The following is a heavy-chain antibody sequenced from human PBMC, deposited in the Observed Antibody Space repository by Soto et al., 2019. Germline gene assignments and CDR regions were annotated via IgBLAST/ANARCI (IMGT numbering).Heavy chain of an antibody. CDR1: GYTFTNFG. Sequence: ASVKVSCKASGYTFTNFGISWVRQAPGQGLEWMGWISAYNGNTNYAQKLQGRVTMTTDTSTSTAYMELRSLRSDDTAVYYCARDTPGYCISTSCYAHTFDYWGQGTLVTVSS. V-gene: IGHV1-18*01. CDR3: ARDTPGYCISTSCYAHTFDY. J-gene: IGHJ4*02. CDR2: ISAYNGNT. D-gene: IGHD2-2*01.